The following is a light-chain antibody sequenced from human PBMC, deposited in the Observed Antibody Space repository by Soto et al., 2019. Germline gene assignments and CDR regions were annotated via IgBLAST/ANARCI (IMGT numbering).Light chain of an antibody. Sequence: QSTQSPASWSAPVGESVTLTCRASQGISSWLAWYQQKPGKAPKLLIYAASSLESGVPSRFSGSGSGTDFTLTISSLQPDDFATYYCQQYNSYSLTFGGGTKVDIK. J-gene: IGKJ4*01. CDR3: QQYNSYSLT. V-gene: IGKV1-5*01. CDR2: AAS. CDR1: QGISSW.